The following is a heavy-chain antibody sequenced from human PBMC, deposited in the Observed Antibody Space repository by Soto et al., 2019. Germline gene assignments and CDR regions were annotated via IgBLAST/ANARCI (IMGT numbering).Heavy chain of an antibody. J-gene: IGHJ4*02. D-gene: IGHD6-6*01. CDR2: IYHSGST. V-gene: IGHV4-61*05. CDR1: GGSISSSGYY. CDR3: ARERSLAVPIPGY. Sequence: PSETLSLTCTVSGGSISSSGYYWRCIRQPPGKGLEWIGYIYHSGSTNYNPSLKSRVTISIDRSKNQFSLKLSSVTAADTAVYYCARERSLAVPIPGYWGQGTLVTVSS.